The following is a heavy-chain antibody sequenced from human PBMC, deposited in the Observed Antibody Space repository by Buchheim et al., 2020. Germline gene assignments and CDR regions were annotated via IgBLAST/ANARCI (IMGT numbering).Heavy chain of an antibody. CDR2: ISYDGSNK. J-gene: IGHJ1*01. D-gene: IGHD3-22*01. Sequence: QVQLMESGGGVVQPGRSLRLSCAASGFTFSSYGMHWVRQAPGKGLEWVAVISYDGSNKYYADSVKGRFTISRDNSKNTLYLQMNSLRAEDTAVYYCAKAGITMIVGYFQHWGQGTL. CDR3: AKAGITMIVGYFQH. CDR1: GFTFSSYG. V-gene: IGHV3-30*18.